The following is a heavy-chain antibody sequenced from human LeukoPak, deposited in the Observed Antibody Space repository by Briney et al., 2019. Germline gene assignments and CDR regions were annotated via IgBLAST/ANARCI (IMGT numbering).Heavy chain of an antibody. CDR1: GCSISNGYY. J-gene: IGHJ5*02. CDR2: IYQSGDSP. CDR3: VRQERQSNWFDP. Sequence: PSETLSLTCTVSGCSISNGYYWGWVRQSPGKGLEWIGNIYQSGDSPYYNPSLKSRVTISVDTSKNQFSLKLNSVTATDTAVYYCVRQERQSNWFDPWGQGTLVIVSS. V-gene: IGHV4-38-2*02.